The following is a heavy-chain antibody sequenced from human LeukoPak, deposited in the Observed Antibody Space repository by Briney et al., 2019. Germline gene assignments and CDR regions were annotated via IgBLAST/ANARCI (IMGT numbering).Heavy chain of an antibody. V-gene: IGHV4-4*07. J-gene: IGHJ6*02. CDR2: IYTSGST. CDR1: GGSISSYY. CDR3: ARDPISVTAAAADGMDV. D-gene: IGHD6-13*01. Sequence: PSETLSLTCTVSGGSISSYYWSWIRQPAGKGLEWIGRIYTSGSTNYNPSLKSRVTMSVDTSKNQFSLKLSSVTAADTAVYYCARDPISVTAAAADGMDVWGQGTTVTVSS.